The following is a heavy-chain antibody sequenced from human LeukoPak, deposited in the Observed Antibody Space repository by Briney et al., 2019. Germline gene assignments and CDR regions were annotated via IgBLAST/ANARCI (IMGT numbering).Heavy chain of an antibody. V-gene: IGHV3-48*01. CDR3: ARQRAGFTVTTSDY. CDR2: ISSSSSNI. D-gene: IGHD4-17*01. Sequence: GGSLTPSCAASGFIFTSYSINWVRQAPGKGLEWVSYISSSSSNIYYADSVEGRLTISRDNAKNSLYLQMNSMRAEDTAVYYCARQRAGFTVTTSDYWGQGTLVTVSS. CDR1: GFIFTSYS. J-gene: IGHJ4*02.